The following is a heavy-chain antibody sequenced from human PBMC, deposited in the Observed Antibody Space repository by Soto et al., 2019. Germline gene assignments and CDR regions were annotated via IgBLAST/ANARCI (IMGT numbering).Heavy chain of an antibody. CDR2: ISYDGSNK. V-gene: IGHV3-30-3*01. CDR1: GFTFSSYA. J-gene: IGHJ6*02. CDR3: ARGRPAMVRGVISV. Sequence: QVQLVESGGGVVQPGRSLRLSCAASGFTFSSYAMHWVRQAPGKGLEWVAVISYDGSNKYYADSVKGRFTISRDNSKNTLDLQMNSLRAEDTAVYYCARGRPAMVRGVISVWGQGTTVTVSS. D-gene: IGHD3-10*01.